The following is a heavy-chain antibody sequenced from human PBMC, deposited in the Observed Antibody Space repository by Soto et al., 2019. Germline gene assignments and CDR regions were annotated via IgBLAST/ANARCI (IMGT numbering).Heavy chain of an antibody. CDR2: IYSGGST. Sequence: EVQLVESGGGLVQPGGSLRLSCAASGFTVSSNYMSWVRQAPGKGLEWVSVIYSGGSTYYADSVKGRFTISRDNSKNTLYLQMNSLRAEDTAVYYCARAPPYYDSSGYYYNYWGQGTLVTVSS. CDR1: GFTVSSNY. D-gene: IGHD3-22*01. CDR3: ARAPPYYDSSGYYYNY. J-gene: IGHJ4*02. V-gene: IGHV3-66*01.